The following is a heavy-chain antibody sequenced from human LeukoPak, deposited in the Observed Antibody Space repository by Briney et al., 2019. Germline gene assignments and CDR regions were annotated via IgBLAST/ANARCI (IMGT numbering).Heavy chain of an antibody. J-gene: IGHJ3*02. CDR1: GFTFSSYW. CDR3: AKGGYYRHDAFDM. D-gene: IGHD3-3*01. V-gene: IGHV3-74*01. CDR2: INTDGSSI. Sequence: GGSLRLSCAASGFTFSSYWMHWVRQGPGKGLVWVSRINTDGSSISYADSVKGRFTISRDNAKNTAYLQMNSLRAEDTAVYYCAKGGYYRHDAFDMWGQGTMVTVSS.